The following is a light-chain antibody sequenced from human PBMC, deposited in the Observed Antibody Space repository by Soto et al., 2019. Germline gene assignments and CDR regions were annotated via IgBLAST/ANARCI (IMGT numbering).Light chain of an antibody. CDR1: SSDVGTHGY. Sequence: QSALTQPPSASGSPGQSVTISCTGTSSDVGTHGYVSWYQQHAGKAPKLVIYDVTKRPSGVPDRFSGSKSGNTASLTISGLQAEDEADYYCSSYTSTNTVVFGGGTKLTVL. CDR3: SSYTSTNTVV. V-gene: IGLV2-8*01. CDR2: DVT. J-gene: IGLJ2*01.